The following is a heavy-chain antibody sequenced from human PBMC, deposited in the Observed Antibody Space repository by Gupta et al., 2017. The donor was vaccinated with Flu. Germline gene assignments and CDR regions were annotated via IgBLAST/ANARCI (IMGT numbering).Heavy chain of an antibody. CDR1: GGSITSYY. CDR3: ARGGGWYDP. J-gene: IGHJ5*02. Sequence: VSGGSITSYYWSWIRQPPGKRLEWIGYIYSSGDTYYNPPLKSRVSMSVDTSKNEFSLNLNSVTAADTAVYFCARGGGWYDPWGQGTLVTVSS. CDR2: IYSSGDT. V-gene: IGHV4-59*13. D-gene: IGHD3-16*01.